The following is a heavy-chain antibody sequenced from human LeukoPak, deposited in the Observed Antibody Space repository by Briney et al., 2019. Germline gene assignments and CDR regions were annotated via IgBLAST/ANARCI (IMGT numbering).Heavy chain of an antibody. CDR2: ISSSGSTI. Sequence: GGSLRLSCAASGFTFSDYYISWIRQAPGKGLEWVSYISSSGSTIYYADSVKGRFTISRDNAKNSLYLQMNSLRAEDMAVYYCASQYYYDSSGYYFDYWGQGTLVTVSS. D-gene: IGHD3-22*01. J-gene: IGHJ4*02. CDR1: GFTFSDYY. CDR3: ASQYYYDSSGYYFDY. V-gene: IGHV3-11*04.